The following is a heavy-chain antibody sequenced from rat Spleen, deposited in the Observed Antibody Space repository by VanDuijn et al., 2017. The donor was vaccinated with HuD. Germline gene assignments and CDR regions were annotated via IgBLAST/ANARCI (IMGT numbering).Heavy chain of an antibody. Sequence: QVQLKESGPGLVQPSQTLSLTCTVSGFSLTSNGVSWVRQPPGKGLEWIAAISSGGSTYYNSALKSRLSISRDTSKSQVFLKMNRLQTDDTAIYFCTRGLVYFDYGGPGTMVTVSS. D-gene: IGHD4-6*01. CDR2: ISSGGST. CDR3: TRGLVYFDY. V-gene: IGHV2S12*01. J-gene: IGHJ1*01. CDR1: GFSLTSNG.